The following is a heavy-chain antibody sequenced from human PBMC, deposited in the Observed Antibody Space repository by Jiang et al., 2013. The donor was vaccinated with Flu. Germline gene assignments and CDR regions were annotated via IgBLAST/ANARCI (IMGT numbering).Heavy chain of an antibody. CDR3: ASFFHKYGDYVARYFDY. D-gene: IGHD4-17*01. CDR2: IIPILGIA. Sequence: SGAEVKKPGSSVKVSCKASGGTFSSYTISWVRQAPGQGLEWMGRIIPILGIANYAQKFQGRVTITADKSTSTAYMELSSLRSEDTAVYYCASFFHKYGDYVARYFDYWGQGTLVTVSS. CDR1: GGTFSSYT. J-gene: IGHJ4*02. V-gene: IGHV1-69*04.